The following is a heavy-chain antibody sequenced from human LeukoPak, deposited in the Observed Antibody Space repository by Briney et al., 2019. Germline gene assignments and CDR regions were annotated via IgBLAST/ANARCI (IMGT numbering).Heavy chain of an antibody. Sequence: ASVKVSCKASGYTFTSYDINWVRQATGQGLEWMGWMNPNSGNTGYAQKFQGRVTMTRNTSISTAYMVLSSLRSEDTAVYYCARDRKNYYGSGSYYAFDYWGQGTLVTVSS. CDR1: GYTFTSYD. V-gene: IGHV1-8*01. CDR2: MNPNSGNT. D-gene: IGHD3-10*01. J-gene: IGHJ4*02. CDR3: ARDRKNYYGSGSYYAFDY.